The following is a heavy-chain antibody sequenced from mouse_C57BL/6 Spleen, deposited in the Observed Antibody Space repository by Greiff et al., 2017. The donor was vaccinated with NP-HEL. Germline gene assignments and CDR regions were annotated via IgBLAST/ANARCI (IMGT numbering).Heavy chain of an antibody. J-gene: IGHJ3*01. CDR2: IDPENGDT. D-gene: IGHD2-3*01. V-gene: IGHV14-4*01. Sequence: VQLQQSGAELVRPGDSVKLSCTASGFNIKDDYMHWVKQRPEQGLEWIGWIDPENGDTEYASKFQGKATITADTSSNTAYLQLSSLTSEDTAVYYCTLIYNGAWFAYWGQGTLVTVSA. CDR1: GFNIKDDY. CDR3: TLIYNGAWFAY.